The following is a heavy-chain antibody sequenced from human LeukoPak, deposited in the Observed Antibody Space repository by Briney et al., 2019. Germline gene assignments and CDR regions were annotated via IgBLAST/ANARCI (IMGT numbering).Heavy chain of an antibody. D-gene: IGHD3-22*01. CDR1: GFTFSNAW. Sequence: GGSLRLSCAASGFTFSNAWMSWVRQAPGKGLEWVSGISGSGGSTYYADSVKGRFTISRDNSKNTLYLQMNSLRAEDTAVYYCAKGRYYYDSSGYLDYWGQGTLVTVSS. V-gene: IGHV3-23*01. CDR3: AKGRYYYDSSGYLDY. CDR2: ISGSGGST. J-gene: IGHJ4*02.